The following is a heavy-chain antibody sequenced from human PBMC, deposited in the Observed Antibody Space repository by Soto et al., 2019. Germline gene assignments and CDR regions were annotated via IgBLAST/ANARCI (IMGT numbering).Heavy chain of an antibody. CDR1: GFTFSSYS. CDR2: ISSSSSYI. V-gene: IGHV3-21*01. CDR3: ARTPQQWLVYWYFDL. Sequence: EVQLVESGGGLVKPGGSLRLSCAASGFTFSSYSMNWVRQAPGKGLEWVSSISSSSSYIYYADSVKGRFTISRDNAKNSLYLQMNSLRAEDTAVYYCARTPQQWLVYWYFDLWGRGTRVTVSS. J-gene: IGHJ2*01. D-gene: IGHD6-19*01.